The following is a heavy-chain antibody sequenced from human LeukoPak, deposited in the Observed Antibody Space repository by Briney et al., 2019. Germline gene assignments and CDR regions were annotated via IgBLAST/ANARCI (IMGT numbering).Heavy chain of an antibody. D-gene: IGHD3-10*01. Sequence: PGESLRLSCAASGFTFSSYAMSWVRQAPGKGLEWVSAISGSGGSTYYADSVKGRFTISRDNSKNTLYLQMNSLRAEDTAVYYCAKDLAITMVRGGNFDYWGQGTLVTVSS. J-gene: IGHJ4*02. CDR3: AKDLAITMVRGGNFDY. CDR2: ISGSGGST. CDR1: GFTFSSYA. V-gene: IGHV3-23*01.